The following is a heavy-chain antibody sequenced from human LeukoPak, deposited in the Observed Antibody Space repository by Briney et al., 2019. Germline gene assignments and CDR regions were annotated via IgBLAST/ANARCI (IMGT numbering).Heavy chain of an antibody. CDR3: VKDGSYHGSGSSYYFDY. J-gene: IGHJ4*02. Sequence: PGGSLRLSCSASGFTFSRYAMHWVRQAPGKGLEYVSAISSNGGSTYYADSVKGRFTISRDNSKNTLYLQMSSLRAEDTAVYYCVKDGSYHGSGSSYYFDYWGQGTLVTVSS. CDR1: GFTFSRYA. V-gene: IGHV3-64D*06. D-gene: IGHD3-10*01. CDR2: ISSNGGST.